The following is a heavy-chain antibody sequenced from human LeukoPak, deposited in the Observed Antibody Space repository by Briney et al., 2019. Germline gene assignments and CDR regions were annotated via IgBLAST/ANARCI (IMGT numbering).Heavy chain of an antibody. J-gene: IGHJ3*02. CDR1: GYSFTSYD. Sequence: SVKVSCNTSGYSFTSYDISWVRQAPGQGLKWMGGIIPIFGTANYAQKFQGRVTITADKSTSTAYMELSSLRSEDTAVYYCARESIIAAADAFDIWGQGTMVTVSS. CDR2: IIPIFGTA. V-gene: IGHV1-69*06. D-gene: IGHD6-13*01. CDR3: ARESIIAAADAFDI.